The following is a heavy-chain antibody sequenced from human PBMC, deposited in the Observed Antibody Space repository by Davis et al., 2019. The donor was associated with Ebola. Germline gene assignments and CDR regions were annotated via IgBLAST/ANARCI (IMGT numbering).Heavy chain of an antibody. Sequence: PSETLSLTCAVSGYSISSGYYWTWIRQPPGKGLEWIGEINHSGSTNYNPSLKSRVTISVDTSKNQFSLKLSSVTAADTAVYYCARAGGNYWRGFYYFDYWGQGTLVTVSS. CDR2: INHSGST. CDR1: GYSISSGYY. J-gene: IGHJ4*02. D-gene: IGHD3-10*01. V-gene: IGHV4-34*01. CDR3: ARAGGNYWRGFYYFDY.